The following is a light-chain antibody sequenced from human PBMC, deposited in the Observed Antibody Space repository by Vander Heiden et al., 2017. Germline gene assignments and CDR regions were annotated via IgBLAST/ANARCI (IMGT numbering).Light chain of an antibody. Sequence: QSVLTQPPSVSAAPGQKVTISCFGSDSNIGNNYVSWYQHLPGTAPNRLIYEDNKRPSGIPDRFSGSKSGTSATLGITGLQTGDEADDFCGTWESRLSAFSYVFGTGTTVSVL. CDR1: DSNIGNNY. J-gene: IGLJ1*01. V-gene: IGLV1-51*02. CDR3: GTWESRLSAFSYV. CDR2: EDN.